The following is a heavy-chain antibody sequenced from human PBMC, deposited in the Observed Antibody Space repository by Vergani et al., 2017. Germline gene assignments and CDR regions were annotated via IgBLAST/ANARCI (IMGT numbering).Heavy chain of an antibody. D-gene: IGHD6-6*01. V-gene: IGHV4-59*10. CDR3: AREYSSSVGFLAY. CDR1: GGSISPYY. Sequence: QVRLQQWGAGLLKPSETLSLTCIVSGGSISPYYWSWIRQPAGKGLEWIGRIYTSESTNYNPSLKSRVTMSVDTSKNQFSLKLSSVTAADTAVYYCAREYSSSVGFLAYWGQGTLVTVSS. J-gene: IGHJ4*02. CDR2: IYTSEST.